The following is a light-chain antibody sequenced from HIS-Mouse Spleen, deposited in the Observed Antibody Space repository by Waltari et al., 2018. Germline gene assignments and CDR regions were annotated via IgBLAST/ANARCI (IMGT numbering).Light chain of an antibody. CDR3: GADHGSGSNFVWV. V-gene: IGLV9-49*01. Sequence: QPVLTQPPSASASLGASVTLTCTLSRGYSHSKVDWYQQKPGKGPRFVMRVGTGGIVGSKGDGIPDRFSVLGSGLNRYLTIKNIQEEDESDYHCGADHGSGSNFVWVFGGGTKLTVL. CDR1: RGYSHSK. J-gene: IGLJ3*02. CDR2: VGTGGIVG.